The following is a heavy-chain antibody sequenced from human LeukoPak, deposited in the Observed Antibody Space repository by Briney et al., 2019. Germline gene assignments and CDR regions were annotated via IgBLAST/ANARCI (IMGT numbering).Heavy chain of an antibody. CDR1: GGSISSSSFY. V-gene: IGHV4-39*01. CDR3: ARGSVRGKDY. Sequence: SETLSLTCTVSGGSISSSSFYWGWIRQPPGKGLEWIGSFYYSGSTYYSPSLKSRVTISVDTSKNQFSLKLSSVTAADTAVYYCARGSVRGKDYWGQGTLVTVSS. CDR2: FYYSGST. D-gene: IGHD3-10*01. J-gene: IGHJ4*02.